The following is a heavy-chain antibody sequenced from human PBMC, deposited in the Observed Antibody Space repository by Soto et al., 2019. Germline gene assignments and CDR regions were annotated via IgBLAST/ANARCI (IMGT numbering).Heavy chain of an antibody. CDR1: GYTFTSYY. Sequence: ASVKVSCKASGYTFTSYYMHWVRQAPGQGLEWMGIINPSGGSTSYAQKFQGRVTMTRDTSTSTVYMELSSLRSEDTAVYYCAREVVAIYYDSSGPPPFVDYWGQGTLVTVSS. CDR2: INPSGGST. CDR3: AREVVAIYYDSSGPPPFVDY. D-gene: IGHD3-22*01. V-gene: IGHV1-46*03. J-gene: IGHJ4*02.